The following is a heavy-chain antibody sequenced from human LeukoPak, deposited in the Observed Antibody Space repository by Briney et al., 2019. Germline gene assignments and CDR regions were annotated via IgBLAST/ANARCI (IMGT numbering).Heavy chain of an antibody. CDR1: GYTFTGYY. CDR3: ASLSYGDYVDDY. J-gene: IGHJ4*02. D-gene: IGHD4-17*01. CDR2: INPNSGGT. Sequence: ASVKVSCKASGYTFTGYYMHWVRQAPGQGLKWMGWINPNSGGTNYAQKFQGRVTMTRDTSISTAYMELSRLRSDDTAVYYCASLSYGDYVDDYWGQGTLVTVSS. V-gene: IGHV1-2*02.